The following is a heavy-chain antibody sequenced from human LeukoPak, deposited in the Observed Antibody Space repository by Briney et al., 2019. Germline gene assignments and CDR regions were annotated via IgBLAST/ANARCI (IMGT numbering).Heavy chain of an antibody. CDR1: GFTFXXXA. Sequence: GGSLRLSCAASGFTFXXXAMHWVRQAPGKGLEXXXXXXWNSGSIGYADSVKGRFTISRDSAKNSLYLQMNSLRAEDTALYYCAKDADKNYYGSGSYDDAFDIWGQGTMVTVSS. D-gene: IGHD3-10*01. CDR2: XXWNSGSI. CDR3: AKDADKNYYGSGSYDDAFDI. J-gene: IGHJ3*02. V-gene: IGHV3-9*01.